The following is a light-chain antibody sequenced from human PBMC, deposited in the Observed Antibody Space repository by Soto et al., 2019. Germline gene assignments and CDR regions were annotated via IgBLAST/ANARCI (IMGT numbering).Light chain of an antibody. V-gene: IGKV3-20*01. CDR1: KRVFKNF. J-gene: IGKJ4*01. Sequence: EIVLTQSPGTLSLSPGERADLSCRASKRVFKNFLGLYQQQPGQSPRLLIYHASNRANGIPDRFSGNASGTDFTLPVSRLQPADFAGYYCHQYATSPLTFGGLTKVEIK. CDR2: HAS. CDR3: HQYATSPLT.